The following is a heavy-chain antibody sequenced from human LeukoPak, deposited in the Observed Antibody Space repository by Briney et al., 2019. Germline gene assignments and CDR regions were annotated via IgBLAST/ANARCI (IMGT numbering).Heavy chain of an antibody. V-gene: IGHV4-34*01. CDR1: GGSFSGYY. Sequence: PSETLSLTCAVYGGSFSGYYWSWIRQPPGKGLEWIGEINHSGSTNYNPSLKSRVTISVDTSKNPFSLKLSSVTAADTAVYYCARDTDYRNYLILCYYYGMDVWGQGTTVTVSS. J-gene: IGHJ6*02. D-gene: IGHD4-4*01. CDR2: INHSGST. CDR3: ARDTDYRNYLILCYYYGMDV.